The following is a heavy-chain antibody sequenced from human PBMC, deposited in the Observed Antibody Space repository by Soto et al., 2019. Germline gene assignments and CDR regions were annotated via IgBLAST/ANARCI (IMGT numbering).Heavy chain of an antibody. D-gene: IGHD5-12*01. CDR1: GGTFSNDI. CDR2: IIPLLDIA. Sequence: QVQLVQSGAEVKKPGSSVKVSCKTSGGTFSNDIITWVRQAPGQGLEWMGRIIPLLDIATYAQKFQGSVTITAEKSTSTAYMELNSLRSEDTAVYYCARDSPIGSTFSGYDAIDYWGQGTLVTVSS. J-gene: IGHJ4*02. V-gene: IGHV1-69*08. CDR3: ARDSPIGSTFSGYDAIDY.